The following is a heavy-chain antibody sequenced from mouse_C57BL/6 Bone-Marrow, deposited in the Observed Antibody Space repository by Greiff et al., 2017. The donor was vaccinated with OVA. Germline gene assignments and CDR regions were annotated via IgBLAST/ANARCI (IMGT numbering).Heavy chain of an antibody. J-gene: IGHJ4*01. CDR1: GYTFTSYW. Sequence: VQLQQPGAELVRPGTSVKLSCKASGYTFTSYWMHWVKQRPGQGLEWIGVIDPSDSYTNYNQKFKGKATVTVDTSSSTAYMQLSSLTSEDSAFYYCARTAYGSSYYAMDYWGQGTSVTVSS. CDR3: ARTAYGSSYYAMDY. V-gene: IGHV1-59*01. D-gene: IGHD1-1*01. CDR2: IDPSDSYT.